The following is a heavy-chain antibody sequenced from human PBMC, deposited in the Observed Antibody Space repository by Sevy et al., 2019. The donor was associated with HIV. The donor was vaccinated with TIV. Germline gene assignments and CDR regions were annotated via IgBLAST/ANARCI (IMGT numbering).Heavy chain of an antibody. CDR2: INTNTGNP. CDR3: ARAEVDTAIEGFDY. J-gene: IGHJ4*02. Sequence: ASVKVSCKASGYTFTRYSMDWVRQAPGQGLEWMGWINTNTGNPTYAQGFTGRFVFSLDTSVSTAYLQISSLKADDTAVYYCARAEVDTAIEGFDYWGQGTLVTVSS. V-gene: IGHV7-4-1*02. D-gene: IGHD5-18*01. CDR1: GYTFTRYS.